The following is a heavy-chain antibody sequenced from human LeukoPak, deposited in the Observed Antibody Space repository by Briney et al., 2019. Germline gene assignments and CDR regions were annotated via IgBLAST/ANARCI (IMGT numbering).Heavy chain of an antibody. CDR1: GFIFSSYG. CDR3: ARAPDGSGSYFDY. D-gene: IGHD3-10*01. J-gene: IGHJ4*02. Sequence: GGSLRLSCAASGFIFSSYGMNWVRQAPGKGLEWVSFLSSRSSYIYCADSVKGRFTISRDNAKNSLYLQMNSLRAEDTAVYYCARAPDGSGSYFDYWGQGTLVTVSS. V-gene: IGHV3-21*01. CDR2: LSSRSSYI.